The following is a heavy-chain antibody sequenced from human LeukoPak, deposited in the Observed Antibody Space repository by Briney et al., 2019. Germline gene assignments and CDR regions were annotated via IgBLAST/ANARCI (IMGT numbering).Heavy chain of an antibody. CDR2: IYSDNT. Sequence: GGSLRLSCTVSGFTVSSNSMSWVRQAPGKGLEWVSFIYSDNTHYSDSVKGRFTISRDNSKNTLYLQMNSLRAEDTAVYYCAKVAEHYGDYSFDYWGQGTLVTVSS. CDR1: GFTVSSNS. D-gene: IGHD4-17*01. J-gene: IGHJ4*02. CDR3: AKVAEHYGDYSFDY. V-gene: IGHV3-53*01.